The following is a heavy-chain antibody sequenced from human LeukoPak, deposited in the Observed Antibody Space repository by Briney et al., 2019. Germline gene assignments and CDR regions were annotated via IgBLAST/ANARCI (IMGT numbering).Heavy chain of an antibody. CDR2: IYYSGST. CDR1: GGSISSGDYY. V-gene: IGHV4-30-4*01. J-gene: IGHJ4*02. Sequence: SSETLSLTCTVSGGSISSGDYYWSWIRQPPGKGLEWIGYIYYSGSTYYNPSLKSRVTISVDTSKNQFSLKLSSVTAADTAVYYCARGSGGWRFDYWGQGTLVTVSS. CDR3: ARGSGGWRFDY. D-gene: IGHD6-19*01.